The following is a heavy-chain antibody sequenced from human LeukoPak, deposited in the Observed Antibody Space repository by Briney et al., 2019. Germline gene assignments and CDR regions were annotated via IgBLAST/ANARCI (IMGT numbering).Heavy chain of an antibody. CDR2: ISSSSSYI. CDR1: GFTFSSYS. J-gene: IGHJ3*02. V-gene: IGHV3-21*01. Sequence: NSGGSLRLSCAASGFTFSSYSMNWVRQAPGKGLEWVSSISSSSSYIYYADSVKGRFTISRVNAKNSLYLQMNSLRAEDTAVYYCARGDNSGSYPGAFDIWGQGTMVTVSS. CDR3: ARGDNSGSYPGAFDI. D-gene: IGHD1-26*01.